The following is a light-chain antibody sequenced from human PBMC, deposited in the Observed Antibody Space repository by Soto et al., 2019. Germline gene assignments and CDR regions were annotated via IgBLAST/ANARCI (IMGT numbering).Light chain of an antibody. J-gene: IGLJ3*02. V-gene: IGLV2-14*01. CDR2: EVN. Sequence: QSVLTQPASVSGSPGQSITISCTGTSSDVGAYNYVSWYQQHPGKAPKLMIYEVNNRPSGVSNRFSGSKSGNTASLTISGLQAEDEVDYHCTSYTSSSTWVFGGGTKLTVL. CDR1: SSDVGAYNY. CDR3: TSYTSSSTWV.